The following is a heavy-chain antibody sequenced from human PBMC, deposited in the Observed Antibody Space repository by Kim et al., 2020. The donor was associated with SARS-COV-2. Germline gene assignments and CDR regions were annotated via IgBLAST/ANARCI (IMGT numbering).Heavy chain of an antibody. CDR3: ATPTPEGAFDV. CDR2: VDPENGHD. J-gene: IGHJ3*01. V-gene: IGHV1-24*01. CDR1: GQTVRESN. Sequence: ASVKVSCKVSGQTVRESNIHWVRQGPGKGLEWMGGVDPENGHDMSAEKFQGRVILTEDTSTNTAYLELRSLTSEDTAVYFCATPTPEGAFDVWGQGTLIT.